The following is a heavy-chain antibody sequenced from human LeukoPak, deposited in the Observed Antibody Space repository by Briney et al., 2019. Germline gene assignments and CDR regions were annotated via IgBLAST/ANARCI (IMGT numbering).Heavy chain of an antibody. D-gene: IGHD3-10*01. V-gene: IGHV4-31*03. CDR2: IYYSGST. J-gene: IGHJ4*02. CDR1: GGSISSGGYY. CDR3: ARAAGGYWRDFDY. Sequence: SQALSLTCTVSGGSISSGGYYWSWIRQHPGKGLEWIGYIYYSGSTYYNPSLKSRVTISVDTSKNQFSLKLSSVTAADTAVYYCARAAGGYWRDFDYWGQGTLVTVSS.